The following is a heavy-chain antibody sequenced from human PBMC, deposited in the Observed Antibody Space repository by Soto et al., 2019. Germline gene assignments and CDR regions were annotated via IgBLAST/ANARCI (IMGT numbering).Heavy chain of an antibody. Sequence: PSETLSLTCTVSGGAISSGDYYWSWIRQPPGKGLEWIGHIHYIGTTYHNPSLQSRVTISVDTSKNQFSLNLSSVTAADTAMYYCARGPSGDKVDYWGQGTLVTVSS. D-gene: IGHD7-27*01. CDR1: GGAISSGDYY. V-gene: IGHV4-30-4*01. CDR2: IHYIGTT. CDR3: ARGPSGDKVDY. J-gene: IGHJ4*02.